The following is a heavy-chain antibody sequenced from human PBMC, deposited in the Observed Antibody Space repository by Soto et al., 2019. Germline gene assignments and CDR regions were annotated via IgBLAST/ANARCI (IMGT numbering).Heavy chain of an antibody. CDR2: IYYSGST. CDR3: ARHSSSGWGLDFDY. CDR1: GGSISSYY. Sequence: SETLSLTCTVSGGSISSYYWSWIRQPPGKGLEWIGYIYYSGSTNYNPSLKSRVTISVDTSKNQFSLKLSSVTAADTAVYYCARHSSSGWGLDFDYWGQGTLVTVSS. J-gene: IGHJ4*02. V-gene: IGHV4-59*08. D-gene: IGHD6-19*01.